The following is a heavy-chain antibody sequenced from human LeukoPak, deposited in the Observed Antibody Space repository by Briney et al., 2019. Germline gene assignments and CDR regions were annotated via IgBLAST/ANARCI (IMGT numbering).Heavy chain of an antibody. CDR2: IYNSGTT. CDR1: GDSISSTSYY. V-gene: IGHV4-39*01. J-gene: IGHJ4*01. D-gene: IGHD3-10*01. Sequence: SETLSLTCTVSGDSISSTSYYWDWIRQPPGKGLEWVGSIYNSGTTYYNPSLKSRVTISVDTSKNQFSLKVSSVTAADTAVYYCASRVYGLGSFNYWGQGTLVTVSS. CDR3: ASRVYGLGSFNY.